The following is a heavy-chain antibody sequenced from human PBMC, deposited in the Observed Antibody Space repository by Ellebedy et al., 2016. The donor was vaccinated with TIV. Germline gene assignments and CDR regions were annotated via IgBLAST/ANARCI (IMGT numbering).Heavy chain of an antibody. CDR2: ISGRGGSP. CDR3: AKDNQIDSTWHPSDNAFDI. CDR1: GFTFSSYA. J-gene: IGHJ3*02. D-gene: IGHD2/OR15-2a*01. Sequence: PGGSLRLSCVASGFTFSSYAISWVRQAPGKGLEWVSAISGRGGSPYYADSVKGRFTISRDNSKNTMYLQMNSLRAEDTAVYYCAKDNQIDSTWHPSDNAFDIWGQGTRVTVSS. V-gene: IGHV3-23*01.